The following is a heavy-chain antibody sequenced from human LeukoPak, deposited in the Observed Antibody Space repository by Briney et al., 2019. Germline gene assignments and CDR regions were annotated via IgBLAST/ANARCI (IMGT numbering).Heavy chain of an antibody. J-gene: IGHJ4*02. CDR1: GFTFSSYA. V-gene: IGHV3-23*01. D-gene: IGHD2-21*02. CDR2: ISGSGGST. CDR3: AKQGPARIPIVVVTAMAH. Sequence: GGSLRLSCAASGFTFSSYAMSWVRQAPGKGLEWVSAISGSGGSTYYADSVKGRFTISRDNSKNTLYLQMNSLRAEDTAVYYCAKQGPARIPIVVVTAMAHWGQGTLVTVSS.